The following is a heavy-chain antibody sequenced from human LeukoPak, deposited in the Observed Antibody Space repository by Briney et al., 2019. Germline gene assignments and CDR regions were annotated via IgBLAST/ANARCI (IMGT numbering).Heavy chain of an antibody. V-gene: IGHV3-7*01. Sequence: GGSLRLSCAASGFTFSNYWMSWVRQAPGKGLEWVANINQDSSEKYYVDSVKGRFTISRDNAKNSLYLQMNSLRAEDTAVYYCAREYPDSSSWTGYYYYMDVWGKGTTVTISS. CDR3: AREYPDSSSWTGYYYYMDV. J-gene: IGHJ6*03. CDR2: INQDSSEK. D-gene: IGHD6-13*01. CDR1: GFTFSNYW.